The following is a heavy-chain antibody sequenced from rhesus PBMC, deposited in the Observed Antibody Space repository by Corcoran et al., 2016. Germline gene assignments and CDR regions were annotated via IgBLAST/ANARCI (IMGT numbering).Heavy chain of an antibody. CDR2: IYSSSTST. Sequence: QVQLQESGPGVVKPSETLSLTCAVSGGSISDSYRWSWIHQPPGKELEWIRYIYSSSTSTNYNPPLKGRVTFAKDTFKNQLSLRLSSVTAADTAVYYCARVDSSGWGFDYWGQGVLVTVSS. CDR1: GGSISDSYR. J-gene: IGHJ4*01. D-gene: IGHD6-31*01. CDR3: ARVDSSGWGFDY. V-gene: IGHV4S10*01.